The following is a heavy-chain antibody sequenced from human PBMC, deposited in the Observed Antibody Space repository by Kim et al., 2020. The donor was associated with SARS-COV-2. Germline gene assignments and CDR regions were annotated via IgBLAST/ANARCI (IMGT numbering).Heavy chain of an antibody. J-gene: IGHJ6*03. D-gene: IGHD3-10*01. CDR3: ARDVAVQGVILRGYYMDV. V-gene: IGHV4-59*01. CDR1: GGSISSYY. CDR2: IYYSGST. Sequence: SETLSLTCTVSGGSISSYYWSWIRQPPGKGLEWIGYIYYSGSTNYNPSLKSRVTISVDTSKNQFSLKLSSVTAADTAVYYCARDVAVQGVILRGYYMDVWGKGTTVTVSS.